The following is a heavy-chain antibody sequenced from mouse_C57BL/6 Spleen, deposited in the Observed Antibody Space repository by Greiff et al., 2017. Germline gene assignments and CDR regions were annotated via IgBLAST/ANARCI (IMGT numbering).Heavy chain of an antibody. D-gene: IGHD3-2*02. CDR3: ATSTAQATPFAY. CDR1: GFSLTSSG. V-gene: IGHV2-6*01. J-gene: IGHJ3*01. Sequence: VHLVELGPGLVAPSQSLSITCTFSGFSLTSSGVDWVRQSPGKGLEWLGVIWGVGSTNYNSALKSRLSISKDNSKSQVFLKMNSLQTDDTAMYYCATSTAQATPFAYWGQGTLVTVSA. CDR2: IWGVGST.